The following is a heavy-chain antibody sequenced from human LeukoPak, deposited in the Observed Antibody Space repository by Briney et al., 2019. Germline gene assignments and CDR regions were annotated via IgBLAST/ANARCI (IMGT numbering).Heavy chain of an antibody. CDR3: AIGNSGYPTD. D-gene: IGHD5-12*01. CDR1: GLLFRSYW. Sequence: GGPLRLSCGPCGLLFRSYWIHWLRQVPRKGLVWVSRIKTDGSYTNYADSVKCRFTISRDNAKNTLYLQTNTLRAEDTAVEHCAIGNSGYPTDWGQGTLVTVSS. CDR2: IKTDGSYT. V-gene: IGHV3-74*01. J-gene: IGHJ4*02.